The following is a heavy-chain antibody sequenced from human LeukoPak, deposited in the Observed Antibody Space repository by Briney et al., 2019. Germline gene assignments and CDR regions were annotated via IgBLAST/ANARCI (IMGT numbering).Heavy chain of an antibody. CDR1: GFTFSSYA. V-gene: IGHV3-23*01. J-gene: IGHJ6*03. CDR2: ISGSGGST. D-gene: IGHD3-3*01. CDR3: AKDSRGVRRITIFKGYYYYMDV. Sequence: GGSLRLSCAASGFTFSSYAMSWVRQAPGKGLEWVSAISGSGGSTYYADSVKGRFTISRDNSKNTLYLQMNSLRAEDTAVYYCAKDSRGVRRITIFKGYYYYMDVWGKGTTVTVSS.